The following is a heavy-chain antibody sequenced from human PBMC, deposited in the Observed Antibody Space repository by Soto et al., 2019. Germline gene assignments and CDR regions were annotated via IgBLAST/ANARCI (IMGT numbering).Heavy chain of an antibody. CDR2: ISGYNGNT. J-gene: IGHJ6*02. V-gene: IGHV1-18*01. Sequence: QFQLVQSGAEVKKPGASVTVSCKASGYTFTNYGFSWVRQAPGQGLEWMGWISGYNGNTKYAEKFQNRVTMTTDTSTNTAHMELRSLRSDDTAVYYCAREGQAPYYYYGMDVWGQGTAVTVSS. CDR1: GYTFTNYG. CDR3: AREGQAPYYYYGMDV.